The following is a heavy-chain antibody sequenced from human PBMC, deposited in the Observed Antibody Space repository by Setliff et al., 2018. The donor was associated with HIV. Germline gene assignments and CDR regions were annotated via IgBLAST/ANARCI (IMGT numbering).Heavy chain of an antibody. Sequence: PGGSLRLSCAASGFTFSNYAMHWVRQAPGKGLEWVAVISYDGSNKYYADSVKGRFTISRDNSKNTLYLQMNSLRAEDTAVYYCVQGGLSSGWGSFWGQGTLVTVSS. CDR1: GFTFSNYA. CDR3: VQGGLSSGWGSF. J-gene: IGHJ4*02. D-gene: IGHD6-25*01. V-gene: IGHV3-30-3*02. CDR2: ISYDGSNK.